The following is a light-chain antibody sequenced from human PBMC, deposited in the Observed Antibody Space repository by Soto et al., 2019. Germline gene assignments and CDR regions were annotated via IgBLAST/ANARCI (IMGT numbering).Light chain of an antibody. CDR1: QSVSIH. CDR2: DTS. V-gene: IGKV3-15*01. Sequence: VMTQSPGTLSVTLGERATLSCRASQSVSIHLAWYQQKPGQAPRLLIYDTSTRATGIPARFSGSGSGTEFTLTISSLQSEDFAVYYCQQYSNWPLITFGQGTRLEIK. J-gene: IGKJ5*01. CDR3: QQYSNWPLIT.